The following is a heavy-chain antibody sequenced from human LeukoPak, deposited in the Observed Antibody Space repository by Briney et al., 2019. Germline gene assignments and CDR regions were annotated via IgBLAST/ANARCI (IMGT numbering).Heavy chain of an antibody. V-gene: IGHV3-11*06. CDR1: GFTFSDYY. CDR3: ARARGSIPSSSFDY. D-gene: IGHD6-6*01. J-gene: IGHJ4*02. CDR2: ISSGSSYT. Sequence: GGSLRLSCAASGFTFSDYYMTWIRQAPGKGLEWVSYISSGSSYTDYADSVKGRFTISRDNAKNSLDLQMNILRAEDTALYYCARARGSIPSSSFDYWGQGALVTVSS.